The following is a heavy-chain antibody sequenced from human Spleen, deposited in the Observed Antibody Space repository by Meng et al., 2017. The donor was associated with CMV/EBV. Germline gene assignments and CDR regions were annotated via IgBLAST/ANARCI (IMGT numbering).Heavy chain of an antibody. CDR2: IIPIFGTA. CDR3: ARSPPGYCNAATCFSYVY. Sequence: SVKVSCKASGGTFSSYAISWVRQAPGQGLEWMGGIIPIFGTANYAQKFQGRVTITADISTSTAYMELSSLTSEDTAVYYCARSPPGYCNAATCFSYVYWGQGTLVTVSS. J-gene: IGHJ4*02. D-gene: IGHD2-15*01. CDR1: GGTFSSYA. V-gene: IGHV1-69*06.